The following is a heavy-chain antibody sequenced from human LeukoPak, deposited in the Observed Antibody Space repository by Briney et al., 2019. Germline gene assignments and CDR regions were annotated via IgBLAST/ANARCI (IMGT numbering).Heavy chain of an antibody. Sequence: SETLSLTCAVYGGSFSGYYWSWIRQPPGKGLEWIGEINHSGSTNYNPSLKSRVTISVDTPKNQFSLKLSSVTAADTAVYYCARGIAAASTRFDPWGQGTLVTVSS. CDR1: GGSFSGYY. CDR2: INHSGST. CDR3: ARGIAAASTRFDP. V-gene: IGHV4-34*01. D-gene: IGHD6-13*01. J-gene: IGHJ5*02.